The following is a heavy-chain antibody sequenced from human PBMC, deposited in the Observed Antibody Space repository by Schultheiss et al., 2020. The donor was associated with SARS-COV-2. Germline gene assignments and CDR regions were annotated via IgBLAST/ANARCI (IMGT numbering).Heavy chain of an antibody. J-gene: IGHJ4*02. CDR2: INPNSGVT. V-gene: IGHV1-2*02. CDR3: ARDFLPSGASGYAIDY. Sequence: ASVKVSCKASGYTFTGYYMHWVRQAPGQGLEWMGWINPNSGVTNYAQKFQGRVTMTRDTSISTAYMELSRLRSDDTAVYYCARDFLPSGASGYAIDYWGQGTQVNVSS. D-gene: IGHD3-3*01. CDR1: GYTFTGYY.